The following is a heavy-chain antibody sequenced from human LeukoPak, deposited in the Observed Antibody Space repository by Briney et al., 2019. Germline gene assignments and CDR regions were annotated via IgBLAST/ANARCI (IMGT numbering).Heavy chain of an antibody. CDR3: TRRVGGTPDY. D-gene: IGHD1-26*01. Sequence: GGSLRLSCAASGFTFSSYVMTWVRQAPGAGLEWASAVGTHSTSTDYSDSVKGRSTISRDDSKNTVFLQMTSLRVEDTALYYCTRRVGGTPDYWGLGTLVTVSS. CDR1: GFTFSSYV. CDR2: VGTHSTST. J-gene: IGHJ4*02. V-gene: IGHV3-23*01.